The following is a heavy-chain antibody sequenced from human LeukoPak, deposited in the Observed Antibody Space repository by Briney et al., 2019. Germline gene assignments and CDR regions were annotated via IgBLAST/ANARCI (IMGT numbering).Heavy chain of an antibody. V-gene: IGHV1-18*01. CDR3: ASSQSGAAAGSFDP. J-gene: IGHJ5*02. CDR1: GYTLTKYG. Sequence: GASVKVSCKTSGYTLTKYGISWVRQAPGQGPEWMGWISVYDGNTNYAQKLQDRLTLTTDTSTDTAYMELRSLRSDDTAVYYCASSQSGAAAGSFDPWGQGTLVTVSS. CDR2: ISVYDGNT. D-gene: IGHD6-13*01.